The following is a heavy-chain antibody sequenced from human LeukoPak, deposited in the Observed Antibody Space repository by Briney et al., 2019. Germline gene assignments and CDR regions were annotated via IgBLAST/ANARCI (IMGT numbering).Heavy chain of an antibody. CDR1: GFTFSSYN. J-gene: IGHJ4*02. CDR2: ISSSGSTI. CDR3: ARLEYYYVSGNYYKLFDY. V-gene: IGHV3-48*02. Sequence: GGSLRLSCAASGFTFSSYNMNWVRQAPGKGLEWVSDISSSGSTIYFADSVKGRFTISRDNAKNSLYLQMNSLRDEETAVYYCARLEYYYVSGNYYKLFDYGGQGTLVTVCS. D-gene: IGHD3-10*01.